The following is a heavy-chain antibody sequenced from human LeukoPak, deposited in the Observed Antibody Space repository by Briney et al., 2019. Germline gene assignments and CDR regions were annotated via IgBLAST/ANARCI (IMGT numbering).Heavy chain of an antibody. CDR3: AKNYYDSSGYYLHYYYYYMDV. J-gene: IGHJ6*03. V-gene: IGHV3-33*06. Sequence: PGGSLRLSXAASGFTFSSYGMHWVRQAPGKGLEWVAVIWYDGSNKYYADSVKGRFTISRDNSKNTLYLQMNSLRAEDTAVYYCAKNYYDSSGYYLHYYYYYMDVWGKGTTVTVSS. D-gene: IGHD3-22*01. CDR2: IWYDGSNK. CDR1: GFTFSSYG.